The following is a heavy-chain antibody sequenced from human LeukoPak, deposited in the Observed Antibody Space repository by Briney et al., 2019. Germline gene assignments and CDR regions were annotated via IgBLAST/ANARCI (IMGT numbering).Heavy chain of an antibody. J-gene: IGHJ3*02. CDR1: GFTFSTYA. CDR3: ARVIAGAFPRGAFDI. V-gene: IGHV3-64*01. Sequence: GGSLRLSCAASGFTFSTYAMHWVRHAPGKGLEGVSAISSNGDSTYHANSVKGRFTISRDNSKNTLYLQRGSLRAEDMAVYYCARVIAGAFPRGAFDIWGQGTMVTVTS. CDR2: ISSNGDST. D-gene: IGHD1-26*01.